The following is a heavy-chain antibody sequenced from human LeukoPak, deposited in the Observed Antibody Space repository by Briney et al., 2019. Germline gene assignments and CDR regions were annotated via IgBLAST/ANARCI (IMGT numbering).Heavy chain of an antibody. D-gene: IGHD3-16*01. V-gene: IGHV3-74*01. CDR2: SNRDDSDT. CDR1: GFTFNSYW. J-gene: IGHJ6*02. CDR3: ARGPVGGVSYNYYHGMDV. Sequence: SRGSLRLSCAASGFTFNSYWMTWVRQPPGKGLVWVSRSNRDDSDTNYADSVKGRFTISRDNAKNTLYLQMNSLRVEDTAVYYCARGPVGGVSYNYYHGMDVWGPGTTVTVSS.